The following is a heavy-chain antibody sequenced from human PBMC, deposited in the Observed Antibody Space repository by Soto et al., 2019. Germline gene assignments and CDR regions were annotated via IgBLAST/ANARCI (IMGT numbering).Heavy chain of an antibody. V-gene: IGHV4-34*01. J-gene: IGHJ4*02. CDR2: INHSGST. D-gene: IGHD4-17*01. CDR3: ARGDYGGNSDDY. Sequence: SETLSLTGAGYGGSFSDYYWSWIRQSPGKGLEWIGEINHSGSTNYNPSLKSRVIISVDTSKNQFSLKLSSVTAADTAVYYCARGDYGGNSDDYWGRGTLVTVSS. CDR1: GGSFSDYY.